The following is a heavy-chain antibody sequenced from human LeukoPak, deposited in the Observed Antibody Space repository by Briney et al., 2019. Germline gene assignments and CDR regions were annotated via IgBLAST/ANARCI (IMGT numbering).Heavy chain of an antibody. CDR3: ARVGGYYDSSGYYPEYFQH. CDR2: IIPILGIA. Sequence: ASVKVSCKASGGTFSSYANSWVRQAPGQGLEWMGRIIPILGIANYAQKFQGRVTITADKSTSTAYMELSSLRSEDTAVYYCARVGGYYDSSGYYPEYFQHWGQGTLVTVSS. J-gene: IGHJ1*01. D-gene: IGHD3-22*01. V-gene: IGHV1-69*04. CDR1: GGTFSSYA.